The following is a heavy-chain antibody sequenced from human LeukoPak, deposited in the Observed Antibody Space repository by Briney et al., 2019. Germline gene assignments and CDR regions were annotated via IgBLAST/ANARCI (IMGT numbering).Heavy chain of an antibody. CDR3: ARDLGYCSSTSCYTENWFDP. D-gene: IGHD2-2*02. CDR1: GGSISSGSYY. CDR2: IYTSGST. Sequence: PSQTLSLTCTVSGGSISSGSYYWSWIRQPAGKGLGWIGRIYTSGSTNYNPSLKSRVTISVDTSKNQFSLKLSSVTAADTAVYYCARDLGYCSSTSCYTENWFDPWGQGTLVTVSS. J-gene: IGHJ5*02. V-gene: IGHV4-61*02.